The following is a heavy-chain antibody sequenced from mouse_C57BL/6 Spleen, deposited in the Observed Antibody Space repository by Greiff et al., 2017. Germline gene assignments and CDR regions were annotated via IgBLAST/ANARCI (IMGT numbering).Heavy chain of an antibody. CDR3: ASIYYCYYGLAY. Sequence: QVQLKQSGPGLVAPSQSLSITCTVSGFSLTSYAISWVRQTPGKGLEWLGVIWTGGGTIYNSALKSRLSLRTDHSNSQVFLKMIWLQTYDTACYYCASIYYCYYGLAYWGQGTLVTVSA. V-gene: IGHV2-9-1*01. CDR2: IWTGGGT. CDR1: GFSLTSYA. J-gene: IGHJ3*01. D-gene: IGHD2-3*01.